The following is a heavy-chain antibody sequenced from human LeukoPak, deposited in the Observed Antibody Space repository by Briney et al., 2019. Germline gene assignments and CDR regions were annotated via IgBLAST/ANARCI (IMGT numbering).Heavy chain of an antibody. CDR3: ARDLGYCSGGSCYIRGNWFDP. Sequence: ASVKVSCKASGYTFTTYGISWVRQAPGQGLEWMGWISGYNANTYFAQKLQGRVTMTTDTSTSTAYMELRSLRSDDTAVYYCARDLGYCSGGSCYIRGNWFDPWGQGTLVTVSS. D-gene: IGHD2-15*01. J-gene: IGHJ5*02. CDR1: GYTFTTYG. CDR2: ISGYNANT. V-gene: IGHV1-18*01.